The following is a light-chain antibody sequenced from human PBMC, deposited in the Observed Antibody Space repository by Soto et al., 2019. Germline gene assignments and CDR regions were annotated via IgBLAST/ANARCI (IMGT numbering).Light chain of an antibody. Sequence: EIVLTQCPVTLSFSPGERAALSCRASQSVRTYLAGYQVKPGQAPRLLIYDASRRASGVPARFSGSGSGTDFTLTISSLQPEDFGTYYCQQSFSTPRTFGQGTKV. CDR1: QSVRTY. V-gene: IGKV3-11*01. CDR2: DAS. CDR3: QQSFSTPRT. J-gene: IGKJ1*01.